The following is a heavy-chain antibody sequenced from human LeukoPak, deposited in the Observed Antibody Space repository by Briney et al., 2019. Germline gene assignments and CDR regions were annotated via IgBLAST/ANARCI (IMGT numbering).Heavy chain of an antibody. CDR1: GFTFSSYG. CDR2: IRYDGSNK. J-gene: IGHJ6*03. D-gene: IGHD6-19*01. Sequence: GGSLRLSCAASGFTFSSYGMHWVRQGPGKGLEWVAFIRYDGSNKYYADSVKGRFTISRDNSKNTLYLQMNSLRAEDTAVYYCAKDGDASSGWYLYYYYYYMDVWGKGTTVTISS. CDR3: AKDGDASSGWYLYYYYYYMDV. V-gene: IGHV3-30*02.